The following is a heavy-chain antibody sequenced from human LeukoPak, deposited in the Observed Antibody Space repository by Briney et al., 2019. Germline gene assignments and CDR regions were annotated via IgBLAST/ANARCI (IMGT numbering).Heavy chain of an antibody. V-gene: IGHV3-23*01. J-gene: IGHJ3*02. CDR2: ISGRGGST. CDR1: KFTFSNYW. Sequence: GGSLRLSCAASKFTFSNYWMTWVRQAPGKGLEWVSAISGRGGSTYYADSVKGRFTISRDNSKNTLYLQMNSLRAEDTAVYYCAKDQSSPTDAFDIWGQGTMVTVSS. CDR3: AKDQSSPTDAFDI. D-gene: IGHD6-13*01.